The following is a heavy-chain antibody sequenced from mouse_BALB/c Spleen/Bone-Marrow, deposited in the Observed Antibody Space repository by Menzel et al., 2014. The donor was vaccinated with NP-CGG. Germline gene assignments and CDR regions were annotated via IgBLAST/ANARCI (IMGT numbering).Heavy chain of an antibody. Sequence: EVMLVESGGGLVQPGGSRKLSCAASGFTFXSFGMHWVRQAPERGLEWVAYISSGSSTIFYADTVKGRFTISRDNPKNTLFLQMTSLRSEDTAMYYCARGGNWEDFVYWGQGTTLTVSS. J-gene: IGHJ2*01. CDR3: ARGGNWEDFVY. CDR1: GFTFXSFG. V-gene: IGHV5-17*02. CDR2: ISSGSSTI. D-gene: IGHD4-1*01.